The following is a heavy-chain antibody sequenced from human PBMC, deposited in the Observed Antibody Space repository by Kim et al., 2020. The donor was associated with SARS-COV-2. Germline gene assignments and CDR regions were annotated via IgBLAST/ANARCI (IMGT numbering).Heavy chain of an antibody. J-gene: IGHJ4*02. D-gene: IGHD5-12*01. CDR3: ARLTFSPNGDGYNLYYFDY. CDR1: GYSFTSYW. CDR2: IYPGDSDT. Sequence: GESLKISCKGSGYSFTSYWIGWVHQMPGKGLEWMGIIYPGDSDTRYSPSFQGQVTISADKSISTAYLQWSSLKASDTAMYYCARLTFSPNGDGYNLYYFDYWGQGTLVTVSS. V-gene: IGHV5-51*07.